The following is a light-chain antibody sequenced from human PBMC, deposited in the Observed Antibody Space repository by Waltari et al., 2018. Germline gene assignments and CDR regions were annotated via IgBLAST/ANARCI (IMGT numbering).Light chain of an antibody. J-gene: IGKJ1*01. V-gene: IGKV3D-15*01. CDR3: HQFNNWPRT. CDR2: GAS. CDR1: QTVSSM. Sequence: EILLTQSPDTLSVSPGERATLPFRASQTVSSMLAWYQQKPGQPPRLLIYGASIRATGIPARFSGSGSGTEFTLTISSLQSEDFAVYYCHQFNNWPRTFGQGTKVEIK.